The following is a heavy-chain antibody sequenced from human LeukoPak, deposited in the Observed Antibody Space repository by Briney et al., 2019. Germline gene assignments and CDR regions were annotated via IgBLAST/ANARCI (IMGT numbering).Heavy chain of an antibody. Sequence: GGSLRLSCAGSGFTFSSFEMNWVRQSPGRGLEWVSYISSSGSTIYYADSVKGRFTISRDNAKNSLYLQMNSLRAEDTAFYYCASRPPPHRGPFDYWGQGTLVTVSS. CDR3: ASRPPPHRGPFDY. CDR1: GFTFSSFE. V-gene: IGHV3-48*03. CDR2: ISSSGSTI. J-gene: IGHJ4*02.